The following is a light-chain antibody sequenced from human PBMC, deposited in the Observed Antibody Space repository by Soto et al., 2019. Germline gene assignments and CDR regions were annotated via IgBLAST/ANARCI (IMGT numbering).Light chain of an antibody. J-gene: IGKJ2*01. CDR3: QQSYSTPYT. CDR2: GAS. V-gene: IGKV1-39*01. CDR1: QIISSF. Sequence: DIQMTQSPSSLSASVGDRVTITCRASQIISSFLNWYQQEPGKAPKLLIYGASSLQRGVPSRFRGGGSETDVTLTIGSLQPEDFATYYCQQSYSTPYTFGQGPELEIK.